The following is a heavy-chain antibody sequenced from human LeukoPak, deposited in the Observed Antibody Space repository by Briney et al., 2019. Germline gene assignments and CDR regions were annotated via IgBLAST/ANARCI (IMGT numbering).Heavy chain of an antibody. Sequence: PGRSLRLSCEPSGFPFSSYWMLWVRQAPGKGLVWVSRISGDGTIKTYADFVRGRFIVSRDNTKNILYLQINSLKVEDTATYFCSRSQFDYWGQGVLVTVSS. CDR1: GFPFSSYW. CDR2: ISGDGTIK. V-gene: IGHV3-74*03. CDR3: SRSQFDY. J-gene: IGHJ4*02.